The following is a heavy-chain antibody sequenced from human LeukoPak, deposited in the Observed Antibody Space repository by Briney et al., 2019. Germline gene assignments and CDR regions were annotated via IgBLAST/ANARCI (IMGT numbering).Heavy chain of an antibody. CDR3: AKPNNYYDSSGYPVAYYYYYYMDV. CDR2: ITGDGTTT. J-gene: IGHJ6*03. CDR1: GFTFDDSA. V-gene: IGHV3-43*02. Sequence: GGSLRLSCAASGFTFDDSAMHWVRQAPGRGLEWVSLITGDGTTTYYADSVKGRFTISRDNNKNSLYLQMHSLRTEDTAFYYCAKPNNYYDSSGYPVAYYYYYYMDVWGKGATVTVSS. D-gene: IGHD3-22*01.